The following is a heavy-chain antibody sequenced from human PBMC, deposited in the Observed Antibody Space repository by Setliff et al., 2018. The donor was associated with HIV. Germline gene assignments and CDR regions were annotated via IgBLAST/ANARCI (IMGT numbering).Heavy chain of an antibody. CDR2: IIPILGIA. CDR3: ARDRLHYYDSSVYYYGAPFDI. J-gene: IGHJ3*02. V-gene: IGHV1-69*10. CDR1: GGIFSSYA. D-gene: IGHD3-22*01. Sequence: GASVKVSCKASGGIFSSYALSWVRQAPGQGLEWMGGIIPILGIANYAQKFQGRVTITADKSTSTVYMELRSLRSEDTAVYYCARDRLHYYDSSVYYYGAPFDIWGQGTMVTVSS.